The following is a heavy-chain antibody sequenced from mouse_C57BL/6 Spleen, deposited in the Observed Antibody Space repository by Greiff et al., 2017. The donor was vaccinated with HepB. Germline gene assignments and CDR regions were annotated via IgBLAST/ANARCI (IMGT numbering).Heavy chain of an antibody. CDR1: GFTFSDYY. CDR2: INYDGSST. D-gene: IGHD1-1*01. CDR3: ARVVALDFDV. J-gene: IGHJ1*03. V-gene: IGHV5-16*01. Sequence: EVMLVESEGGLVQPGSSMKLSCTASGFTFSDYYMAWVRQVPEKGLEWVANINYDGSSTYYLDSLKSRFIISRDNAKNILYLQMSSLKSEDTATYYCARVVALDFDVWGTGTTVTVSS.